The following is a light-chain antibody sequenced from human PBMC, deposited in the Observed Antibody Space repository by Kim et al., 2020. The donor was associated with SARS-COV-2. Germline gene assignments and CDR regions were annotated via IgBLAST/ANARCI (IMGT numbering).Light chain of an antibody. Sequence: ALDQKVRITCQGDSLRGYYASWYQQKPGQAPVLVIYGKNNRPSGIPDRFSGSSSGNTASLTITGAQAEDEADYYCNSRDSSGNPWVFGGGTQLTVL. CDR3: NSRDSSGNPWV. V-gene: IGLV3-19*01. CDR1: SLRGYY. CDR2: GKN. J-gene: IGLJ3*02.